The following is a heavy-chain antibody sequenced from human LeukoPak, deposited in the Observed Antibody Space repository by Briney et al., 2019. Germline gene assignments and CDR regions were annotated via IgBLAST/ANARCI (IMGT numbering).Heavy chain of an antibody. D-gene: IGHD5-12*01. CDR2: IYYSGST. CDR3: ARRIAEYSGYDRFDP. V-gene: IGHV4-39*01. J-gene: IGHJ5*02. Sequence: PSETLSLTCTVSGGSISSSSYYWGWIRQPPGKGLEWIGSIYYSGSTYYNPSLKSRVTISVDTSKNQFSLKLSSVTAADTAVYYCARRIAEYSGYDRFDPWGQGTLVTVSS. CDR1: GGSISSSSYY.